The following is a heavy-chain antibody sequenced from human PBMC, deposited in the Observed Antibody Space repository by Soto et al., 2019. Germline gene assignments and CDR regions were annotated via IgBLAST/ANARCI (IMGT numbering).Heavy chain of an antibody. V-gene: IGHV3-7*01. CDR2: IKQDGSEK. CDR3: ARRRWLLYRDYYYYYMDV. CDR1: GFTFSSYW. Sequence: GGSLRLSCAASGFTFSSYWMSWVRQAPGKGLEWVANIKQDGSEKYYVDSVKGRFTISRDNAKNSLYLQMNSLRAEDTAVYYCARRRWLLYRDYYYYYMDVWGKGTTVTVSS. J-gene: IGHJ6*03. D-gene: IGHD3-3*01.